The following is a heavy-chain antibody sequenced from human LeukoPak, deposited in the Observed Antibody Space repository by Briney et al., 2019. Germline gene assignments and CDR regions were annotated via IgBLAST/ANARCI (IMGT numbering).Heavy chain of an antibody. CDR1: GSSFTSYW. J-gene: IGHJ4*02. CDR3: ARIAVAAAYYFDY. V-gene: IGHV5-51*01. Sequence: HGEPLKISFKRSGSSFTSYWIGWVRQLPGKGLEWMGIIYPGDSDTRYSPSFQGQVTISADKSISTAYLQWSSLKASDTAMYYCARIAVAAAYYFDYWGQGTLVTVSS. D-gene: IGHD6-19*01. CDR2: IYPGDSDT.